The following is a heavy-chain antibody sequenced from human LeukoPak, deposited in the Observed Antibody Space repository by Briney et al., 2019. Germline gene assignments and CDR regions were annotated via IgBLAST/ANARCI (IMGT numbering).Heavy chain of an antibody. Sequence: ASVKVSCKASGYTFTSYAMRWVRQAPGQRLEWMGWINAGNGNTKYSQKFQGRVTITRDTSASTAYMELSSLRSEDTAVYYCARVRSVTGFFDYWGQGTLVTVSS. CDR2: INAGNGNT. CDR3: ARVRSVTGFFDY. V-gene: IGHV1-3*01. J-gene: IGHJ4*02. CDR1: GYTFTSYA. D-gene: IGHD1-20*01.